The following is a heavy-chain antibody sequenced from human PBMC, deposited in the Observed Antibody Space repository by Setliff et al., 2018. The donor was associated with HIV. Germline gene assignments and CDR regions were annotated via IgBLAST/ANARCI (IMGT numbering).Heavy chain of an antibody. J-gene: IGHJ3*02. V-gene: IGHV3-64*01. CDR3: ARDASISSPYDAFDI. Sequence: GESLKISCAASGFTFSSYAMHWVRQAPGKGLEYVSSISSNGGNTYYASSLKGRFTISRDNSKNTLYLQMGSLRAEGMAVYYCARDASISSPYDAFDIWGQGTMVTVSS. CDR1: GFTFSSYA. D-gene: IGHD6-6*01. CDR2: ISSNGGNT.